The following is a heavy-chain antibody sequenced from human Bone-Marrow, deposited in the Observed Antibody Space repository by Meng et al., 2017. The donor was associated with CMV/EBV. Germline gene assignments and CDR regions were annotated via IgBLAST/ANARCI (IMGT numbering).Heavy chain of an antibody. D-gene: IGHD3-3*01. CDR2: ISYDGSNK. Sequence: GESLKISCAASGFTFSSYAMHWVRQAPGKGLEWVAVISYDGSNKYYADSVKGRFTISRDNSKNTLYLQMNSLRAEDTAVYYCARNIDYDFWSGYHYGMDVWGQGTTVTGYS. CDR3: ARNIDYDFWSGYHYGMDV. CDR1: GFTFSSYA. J-gene: IGHJ6*02. V-gene: IGHV3-30*04.